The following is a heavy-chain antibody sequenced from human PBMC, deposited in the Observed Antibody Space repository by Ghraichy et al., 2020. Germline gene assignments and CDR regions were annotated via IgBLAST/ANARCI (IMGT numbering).Heavy chain of an antibody. V-gene: IGHV4-34*01. Sequence: GSLRLSCAVYGGSFSGYYWSWIRQPPGKGLEWIGEINHSGSTNYNPSLKSRVTISVDTSKNQFSLKLSSVTAADTAVYYCARRTFVVVPAATYYYYYGMDVWGQGTTVTVSS. J-gene: IGHJ6*02. D-gene: IGHD2-2*01. CDR2: INHSGST. CDR3: ARRTFVVVPAATYYYYYGMDV. CDR1: GGSFSGYY.